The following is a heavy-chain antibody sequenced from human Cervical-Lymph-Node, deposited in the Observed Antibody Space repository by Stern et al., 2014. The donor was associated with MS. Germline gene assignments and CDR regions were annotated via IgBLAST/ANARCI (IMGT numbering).Heavy chain of an antibody. J-gene: IGHJ6*02. Sequence: EVQLVESGGGLVQPGGSLRLSCAASGFTFSTFSMNLVRQAPGKGLEWVSYISSSSSNMDYADSVKGRFTISRDNAKTSLYLQMNSLRDEDTAVYFCARGHGMDVWGQGTTVTVSS. CDR3: ARGHGMDV. CDR2: ISSSSSNM. V-gene: IGHV3-48*02. CDR1: GFTFSTFS.